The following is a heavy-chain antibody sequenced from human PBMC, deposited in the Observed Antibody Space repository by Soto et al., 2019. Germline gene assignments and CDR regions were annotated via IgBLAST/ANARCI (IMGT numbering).Heavy chain of an antibody. CDR1: GGSISSYY. V-gene: IGHV4-59*12. CDR2: IYYSGST. J-gene: IGHJ4*01. CDR3: ARDRDYYKADY. Sequence: SETLSLTCTVSGGSISSYYWSWIRQPPGKGLEWIGYIYYSGSTNYNPSLKGRFTISRDNVKNSLFLQMNSLRAEDTAVYYCARDRDYYKADYWGQGTLVTVSS. D-gene: IGHD3-10*01.